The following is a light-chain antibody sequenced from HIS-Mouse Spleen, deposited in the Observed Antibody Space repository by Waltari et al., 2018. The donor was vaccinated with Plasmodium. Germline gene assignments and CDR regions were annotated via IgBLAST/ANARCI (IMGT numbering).Light chain of an antibody. J-gene: IGLJ3*02. CDR3: AAWDDSLNGPV. CDR2: SNN. Sequence: QSVLTQPPSASGTPGPRVTIPCSGSSSNTGIHTVNWYQQLPGTAPKLLIYSNNQRPSGVPDRFSGSKSGTSASLAISGLQSEDEADYYCAAWDDSLNGPVFGGGTKLTVL. V-gene: IGLV1-44*01. CDR1: SSNTGIHT.